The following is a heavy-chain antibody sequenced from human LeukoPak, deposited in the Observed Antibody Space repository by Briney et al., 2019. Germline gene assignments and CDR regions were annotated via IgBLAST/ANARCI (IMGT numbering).Heavy chain of an antibody. D-gene: IGHD2-15*01. CDR1: GDTLSELP. CDR2: FDPEKSER. V-gene: IGHV1-24*01. J-gene: IGHJ4*02. CDR3: ATGNSLGYCKGGRCFNY. Sequence: ASVKVSCKVSGDTLSELPMHWVRQAPGKGLEWMGGFDPEKSERIYAQNLRGRVTMTEETSTDTGFLELSSLTSEDTAVYYCATGNSLGYCKGGRCFNYWGQGTQVIVSS.